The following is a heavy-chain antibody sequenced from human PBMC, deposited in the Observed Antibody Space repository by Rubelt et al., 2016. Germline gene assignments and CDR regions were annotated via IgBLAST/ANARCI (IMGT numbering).Heavy chain of an antibody. CDR3: ARDRPRYYYYYMDV. J-gene: IGHJ6*03. V-gene: IGHV3-23*01. CDR2: ISASGGAT. Sequence: GKGLEWVSGISASGGATYYANSVKGRFTISRDNSKNTLFLHMNPLRGEDTALYYCARDRPRYYYYYMDVWGKGTTVTVSS.